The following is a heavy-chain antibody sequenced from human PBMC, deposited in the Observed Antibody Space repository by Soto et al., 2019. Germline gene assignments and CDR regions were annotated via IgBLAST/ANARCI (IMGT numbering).Heavy chain of an antibody. J-gene: IGHJ4*02. D-gene: IGHD3-16*01. CDR3: ARDGLTFGGD. CDR2: ISSSSAYI. V-gene: IGHV3-21*06. CDR1: GFTFGSFT. Sequence: EVHLVEAGGGLVKPGESLTLSCAASGFTFGSFTLNCVRQAPGKGLEWVSSISSSSAYIYYAESVKGRFTISRDNARSTLYLQMNSLRLDDTAVYFCARDGLTFGGDWGQGTLVAVSS.